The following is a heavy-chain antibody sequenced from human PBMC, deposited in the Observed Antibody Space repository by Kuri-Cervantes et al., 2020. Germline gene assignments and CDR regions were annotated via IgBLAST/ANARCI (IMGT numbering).Heavy chain of an antibody. CDR2: IKHDGSEK. J-gene: IGHJ3*02. V-gene: IGHV3-7*05. CDR1: GFSFTSHW. CDR3: VRDGYNYVGLPGALDM. Sequence: GESLKISCAASGFSFTSHWMSWVRQAPGKGLEWVANIKHDGSEKYYVDSVKGRFTISRHTSKNTVDLQMNRLRPDDTAVYYCVRDGYNYVGLPGALDMWGQGTMVTVSS. D-gene: IGHD5-24*01.